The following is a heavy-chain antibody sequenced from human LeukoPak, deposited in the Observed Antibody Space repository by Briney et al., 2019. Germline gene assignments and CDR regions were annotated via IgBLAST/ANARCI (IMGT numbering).Heavy chain of an antibody. CDR1: GGSISSSNW. CDR2: IYHSGST. V-gene: IGHV4-4*02. D-gene: IGHD4-11*01. J-gene: IGHJ4*02. Sequence: PSETLSLTCAVSGGSISSSNWWTWVRQPPGKGLEWIGEIYHSGSTNYNPSLKSRVTISVDKSKNQFSLKLTSVTAADTALYYCAMRSNHELICWGQGTLVTVSS. CDR3: AMRSNHELIC.